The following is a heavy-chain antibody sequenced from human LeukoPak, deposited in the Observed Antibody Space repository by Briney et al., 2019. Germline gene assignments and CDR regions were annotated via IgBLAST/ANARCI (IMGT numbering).Heavy chain of an antibody. CDR3: AKAVTGSCYTSADY. CDR2: ICGTDDTT. Sequence: GGSLRLSCVASGFTFSSYAMNWVRQAPGKGLEWVSVICGTDDTTYYADSVKGRFTISRDNSKNTLFLQMNSLRAEDTAVYYCAKAVTGSCYTSADYWGQGTLVAVPS. CDR1: GFTFSSYA. V-gene: IGHV3-23*01. D-gene: IGHD2-15*01. J-gene: IGHJ4*02.